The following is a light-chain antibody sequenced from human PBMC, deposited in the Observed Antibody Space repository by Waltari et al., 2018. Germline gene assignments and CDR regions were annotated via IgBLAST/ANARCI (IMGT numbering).Light chain of an antibody. CDR3: SSYTSSSTLV. V-gene: IGLV2-14*01. J-gene: IGLJ2*01. CDR2: DVS. CDR1: RSDVGGYNY. Sequence: QSALTQPASVSGSPGQSITISRTGTRSDVGGYNYVSWYTQHPGNAPKLMIYDVSNRPSGVSNRFSGSKSGNTASLTISGLQAEDEADYYCSSYTSSSTLVFGGGTKLTVL.